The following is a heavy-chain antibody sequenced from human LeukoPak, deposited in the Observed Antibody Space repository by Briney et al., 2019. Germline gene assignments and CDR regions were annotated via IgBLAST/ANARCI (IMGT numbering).Heavy chain of an antibody. D-gene: IGHD1-1*01. CDR3: TRDGIRVLDY. CDR1: GDSVSSNSAA. CDR2: TYYRSKWYN. V-gene: IGHV6-1*01. Sequence: SQTLSLTCAISGDSVSSNSAAWNWIRQSPSRGLEWLGRTYYRSKWYNDYAASVKSRIVINPDTSKNQFSLQLSSVTPEDTAVYYCTRDGIRVLDYWGQGILVTVSS. J-gene: IGHJ4*02.